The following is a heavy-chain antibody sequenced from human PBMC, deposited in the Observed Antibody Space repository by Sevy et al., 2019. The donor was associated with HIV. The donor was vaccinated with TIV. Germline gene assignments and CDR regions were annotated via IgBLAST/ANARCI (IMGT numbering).Heavy chain of an antibody. CDR2: IYYSGST. Sequence: SETLSLTCTVSGASIGSSTYYWGWIRQPPGKGLEWIGSIYYSGSTYYNPSLKSRVTISVETSKNQFSLKLSSVTAADTAVYYCARRAMTLCAFDIWGQGTMVTVSS. J-gene: IGHJ3*02. CDR3: ARRAMTLCAFDI. D-gene: IGHD2-2*01. CDR1: GASIGSSTYY. V-gene: IGHV4-39*01.